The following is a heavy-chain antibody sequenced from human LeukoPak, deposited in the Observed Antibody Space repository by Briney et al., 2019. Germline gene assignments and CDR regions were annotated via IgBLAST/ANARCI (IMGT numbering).Heavy chain of an antibody. CDR3: ARIASDSSGLYHFDF. J-gene: IGHJ4*02. V-gene: IGHV3-53*01. CDR1: GFTVTSNC. CDR2: IYSGGST. Sequence: GGFLRLSCAASGFTVTSNCMNWVRQAPGKGLEWVSVIYSGGSTNYADSVKGRFTISRDNSKNTLYLQMNSLRAEDTAVYYCARIASDSSGLYHFDFWGQGTLVTVSS. D-gene: IGHD6-19*01.